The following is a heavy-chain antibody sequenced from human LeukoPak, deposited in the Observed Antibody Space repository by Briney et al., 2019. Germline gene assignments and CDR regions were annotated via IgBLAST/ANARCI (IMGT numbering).Heavy chain of an antibody. CDR1: GFTFDDYA. J-gene: IGHJ4*02. D-gene: IGHD6-19*01. Sequence: RSGGSLRLSCAASGFTFDDYAMHWVRQAPGKGLEWVSGISWNSGSVGYADSVKGRFTISRDNAKNSLYLQMNSLRAEDTALYYCAKGGWPYYFDYWGQGTLVTVSS. CDR3: AKGGWPYYFDY. CDR2: ISWNSGSV. V-gene: IGHV3-9*01.